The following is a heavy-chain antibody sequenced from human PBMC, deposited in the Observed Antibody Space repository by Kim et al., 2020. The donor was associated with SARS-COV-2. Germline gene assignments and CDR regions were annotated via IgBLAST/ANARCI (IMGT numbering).Heavy chain of an antibody. CDR2: MNPNSGNT. J-gene: IGHJ5*02. Sequence: ASVKVSCKASGYTFTSYDINWVRQATGQGLEWMGWMNPNSGNTGYAQKFQGRVTMXRHTSISTAYMELSSLRSEDTAVYYCARGGXXFGXWFDPWGQGTLVTVSS. D-gene: IGHD3-10*01. CDR1: GYTFTSYD. CDR3: ARGGXXFGXWFDP. V-gene: IGHV1-8*01.